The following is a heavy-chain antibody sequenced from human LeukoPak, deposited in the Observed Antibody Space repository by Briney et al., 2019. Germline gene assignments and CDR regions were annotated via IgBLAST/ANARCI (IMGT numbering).Heavy chain of an antibody. CDR1: GFTFSSYA. D-gene: IGHD3-22*01. Sequence: PGRSLRLSCAASGFTFSSYAMHWARQAPGKGLEWVAVISYDGSNKYYADSVKGRFTISRDNSKNTLYLQMNSLRAEDTAVYYCARAEFTYYYDSSGYYFGYWGQGTLVTVSS. J-gene: IGHJ4*02. V-gene: IGHV3-30-3*01. CDR2: ISYDGSNK. CDR3: ARAEFTYYYDSSGYYFGY.